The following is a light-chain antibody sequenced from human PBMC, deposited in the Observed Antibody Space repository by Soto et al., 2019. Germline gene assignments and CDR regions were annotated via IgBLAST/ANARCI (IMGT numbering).Light chain of an antibody. V-gene: IGKV3-15*01. Sequence: DILLTQSPGTLSVYPGERATLSCRASQSVGSKLAWYQQKPGQAPRLLFYGASTGATGIPARFSGSGSETEFTLSISSLQSEDFAVYYCQQYNNWPGTFGQGTKVDIK. CDR2: GAS. J-gene: IGKJ1*01. CDR3: QQYNNWPGT. CDR1: QSVGSK.